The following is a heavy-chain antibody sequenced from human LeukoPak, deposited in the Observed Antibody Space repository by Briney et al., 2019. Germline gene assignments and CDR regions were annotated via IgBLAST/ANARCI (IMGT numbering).Heavy chain of an antibody. CDR2: ISGSGGST. Sequence: GGSLRLSCAASGFTFSSYGMHWVRQAPGKGLEWVSAISGSGGSTYYADSVKGRFTISRDNSKNTLYLQMNGLRAEDTAVYYCAKAYYYGSGSYYLYYFDYWGQGTLVTVSS. V-gene: IGHV3-23*01. J-gene: IGHJ4*02. D-gene: IGHD3-10*01. CDR3: AKAYYYGSGSYYLYYFDY. CDR1: GFTFSSYG.